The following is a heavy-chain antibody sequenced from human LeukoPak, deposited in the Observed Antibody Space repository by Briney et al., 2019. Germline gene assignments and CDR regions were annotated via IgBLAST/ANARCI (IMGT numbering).Heavy chain of an antibody. CDR3: GRVAYCGGDCPPHFDF. Sequence: ASVKVSCKASGGTFSSYAISWVRQAPGQGLEWMGWINAGNGNTKYSQKFQGRVTITRDTSASTAYMELSSLRSEDTAVYYCGRVAYCGGDCPPHFDFWGQGTLVTVSS. CDR1: GGTFSSYA. D-gene: IGHD2-21*02. CDR2: INAGNGNT. J-gene: IGHJ4*02. V-gene: IGHV1-3*01.